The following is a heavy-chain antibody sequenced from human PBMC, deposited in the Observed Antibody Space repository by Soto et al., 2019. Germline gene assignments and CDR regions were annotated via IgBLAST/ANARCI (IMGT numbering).Heavy chain of an antibody. D-gene: IGHD4-4*01. V-gene: IGHV5-10-1*01. CDR3: ARDKRDYSTNYDYCGMDD. CDR1: GYSFTSYW. J-gene: IGHJ6*02. CDR2: LDLSDSYN. Sequence: PGESLKISCKGSGYSFTSYWISWVRQIPGKGLAVTGRLDLSDSYNNYSPSLQGHVTIPPDKFISTAFLPGSSLKASDTAMHYRARDKRDYSTNYDYCGMDDGGQGTMVTVSS.